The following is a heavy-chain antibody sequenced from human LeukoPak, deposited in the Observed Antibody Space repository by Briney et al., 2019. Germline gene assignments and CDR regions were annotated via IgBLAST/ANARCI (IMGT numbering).Heavy chain of an antibody. CDR3: AELGITMIGGV. Sequence: GGSLRLSCAASGFTFNSYEMNWVRQAQGKGLEWVSYISSSGSTIYYADSVKGRFTISRDNAKNSLYLQMNSLRAEDTAVYYCAELGITMIGGVWGKGTTVTISS. CDR1: GFTFNSYE. D-gene: IGHD3-10*02. V-gene: IGHV3-48*03. J-gene: IGHJ6*04. CDR2: ISSSGSTI.